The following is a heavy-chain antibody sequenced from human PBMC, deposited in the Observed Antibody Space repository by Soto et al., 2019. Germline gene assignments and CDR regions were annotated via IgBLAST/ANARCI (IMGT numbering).Heavy chain of an antibody. Sequence: GXSVKVAFKASGGPLISYAIIWVRQAPGQGLEWMGGIIPIFGTANYAQKFQGRVTITADESTSTAYMELSSLRSEDTAVYYCARGTPWIQAFTGYYSGIDVWGQGTTVTV. J-gene: IGHJ6*02. CDR2: IIPIFGTA. CDR1: GGPLISYA. D-gene: IGHD5-18*01. V-gene: IGHV1-69*13. CDR3: ARGTPWIQAFTGYYSGIDV.